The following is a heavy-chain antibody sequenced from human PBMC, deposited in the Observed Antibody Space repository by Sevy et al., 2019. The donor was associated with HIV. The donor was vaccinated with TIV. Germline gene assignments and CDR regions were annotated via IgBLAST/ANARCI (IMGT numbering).Heavy chain of an antibody. J-gene: IGHJ4*02. CDR3: ARDGGQWLVRYFDY. CDR1: GFTFSSYA. V-gene: IGHV3-30-3*01. Sequence: GGSLRLSCAASGFTFSSYAMHWVRQAPGKGLEWVAVISYDGSNKYYADSVKGRFTISRDNSKNTLYLQMNSLRAEDTAVYYWARDGGQWLVRYFDYWGQGTLVTVSS. CDR2: ISYDGSNK. D-gene: IGHD6-19*01.